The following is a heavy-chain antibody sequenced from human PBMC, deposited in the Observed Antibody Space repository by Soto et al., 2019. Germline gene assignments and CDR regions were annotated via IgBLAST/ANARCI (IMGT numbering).Heavy chain of an antibody. J-gene: IGHJ4*02. D-gene: IGHD6-13*01. CDR2: IYYSGST. CDR1: GGSISSYY. Sequence: SETLSLTCTVSGGSISSYYWSWIRQPPGKGLEWIGYIYYSGSTNYNPSLKSRVTISVDTSKNQFSLKLSSVTAADTAVYYCARLLAAAGLDYWGQGTLVTVSS. V-gene: IGHV4-59*01. CDR3: ARLLAAAGLDY.